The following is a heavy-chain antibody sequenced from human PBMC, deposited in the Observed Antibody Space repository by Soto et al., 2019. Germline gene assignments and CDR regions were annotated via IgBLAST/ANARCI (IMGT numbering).Heavy chain of an antibody. V-gene: IGHV1-58*01. CDR3: AADTGYDSSGYNFDC. Sequence: SVKVSCKASGFTFTSSAVQWVRQARGQRLEWIGWIVVGSGNTNYAQKFQERVTITRDMSTSTAYMEPSSLRSEDTAVYYCAADTGYDSSGYNFDCWGQGTLVTVSS. CDR2: IVVGSGNT. J-gene: IGHJ4*02. D-gene: IGHD3-22*01. CDR1: GFTFTSSA.